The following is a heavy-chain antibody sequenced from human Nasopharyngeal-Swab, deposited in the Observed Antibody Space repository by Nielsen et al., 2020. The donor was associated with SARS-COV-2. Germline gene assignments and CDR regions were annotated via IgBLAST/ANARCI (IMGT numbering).Heavy chain of an antibody. J-gene: IGHJ3*02. Sequence: ASAKVSCKASGYIFTSYDINWVRQATGQGLEWMGWMNPNSGNTGYAQKFPGRVTMTRNTSISTAYMELSSLRSEDTAVYYCARASVAGPSTIFGVVDDAFDIWGQGTMVTVSS. V-gene: IGHV1-8*01. CDR1: GYIFTSYD. CDR3: ARASVAGPSTIFGVVDDAFDI. CDR2: MNPNSGNT. D-gene: IGHD3-3*01.